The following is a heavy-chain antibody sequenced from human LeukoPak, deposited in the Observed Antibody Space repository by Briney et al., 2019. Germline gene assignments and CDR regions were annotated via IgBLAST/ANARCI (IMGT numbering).Heavy chain of an antibody. V-gene: IGHV4-38-2*02. CDR2: IYHTGTT. CDR1: GISVNSTYF. D-gene: IGHD3-10*01. J-gene: IGHJ4*02. Sequence: SETLSLTCSVSGISVNSTYFWGWIRQAPGKGLEWIGSIYHTGTTDYNPSLKSRVTISVDTSKNQFSLKLSSVTAADTAVYYCARESYYIWEYYFDYWGQGTLVTVSS. CDR3: ARESYYIWEYYFDY.